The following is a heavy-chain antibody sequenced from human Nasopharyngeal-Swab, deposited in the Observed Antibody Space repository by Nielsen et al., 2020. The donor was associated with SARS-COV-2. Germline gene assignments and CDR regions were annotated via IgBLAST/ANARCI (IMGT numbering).Heavy chain of an antibody. CDR2: ISSGGSTI. D-gene: IGHD3-16*01. J-gene: IGHJ4*02. V-gene: IGHV3-48*04. CDR3: ARGPYY. CDR1: GFAFSTYS. Sequence: GESLKISCAASGFAFSTYSMNWVRQAPGKGLEWLSYISSGGSTIYYADSVKGRFTISRDNAKNSMFLQTNGLRVEDTAIYYCARGPYYWGQGALVTVSS.